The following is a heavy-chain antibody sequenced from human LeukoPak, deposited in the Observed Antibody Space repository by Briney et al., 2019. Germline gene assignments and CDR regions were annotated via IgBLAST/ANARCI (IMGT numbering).Heavy chain of an antibody. V-gene: IGHV3-48*04. CDR2: IGSSVNSI. Sequence: PGGSLRLFCEASGFMFSSYSMNWVRQAPGKGLEWVSYIGSSVNSIYYADSVKGRFTISRDNAKNSLYLQMNSLRAEDTAVYYCARVNPVSYWGQGTLVTVSS. D-gene: IGHD5/OR15-5a*01. J-gene: IGHJ4*02. CDR3: ARVNPVSY. CDR1: GFMFSSYS.